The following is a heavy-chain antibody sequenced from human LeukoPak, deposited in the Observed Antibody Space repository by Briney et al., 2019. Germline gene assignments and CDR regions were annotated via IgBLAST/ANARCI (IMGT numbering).Heavy chain of an antibody. CDR3: ARLHYDSSGFRTNWFDP. J-gene: IGHJ5*02. Sequence: GESLKISCKGSGYSFTSYWIGWVRQMPGKGLEWMGIIYPGDSDTRYSPSFQGQVTISADKSISTAYLQWSSLKASDTAMYYCARLHYDSSGFRTNWFDPWGQGTLVTVSS. CDR2: IYPGDSDT. CDR1: GYSFTSYW. D-gene: IGHD3-22*01. V-gene: IGHV5-51*01.